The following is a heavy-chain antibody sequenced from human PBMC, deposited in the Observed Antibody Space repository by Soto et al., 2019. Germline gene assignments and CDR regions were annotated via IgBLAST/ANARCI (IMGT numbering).Heavy chain of an antibody. V-gene: IGHV3-66*01. D-gene: IGHD3-16*01. CDR2: IYSGGST. CDR3: ARDPWAADY. Sequence: EVQLVESGGGLVQPGGSLRLSCAASGFTVSTKYMSWVRQAPGKGLEWVSVIYSGGSTFYADSVSGRFTISRDNSKNTVKLQMNSLRAEDTAVYYCARDPWAADYWGQGTLVTVSS. CDR1: GFTVSTKY. J-gene: IGHJ4*02.